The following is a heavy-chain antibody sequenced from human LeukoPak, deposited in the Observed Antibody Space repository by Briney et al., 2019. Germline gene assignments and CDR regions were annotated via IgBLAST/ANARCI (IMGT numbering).Heavy chain of an antibody. CDR2: INSDGGST. CDR3: AKDRRPYYYGSGSYPLPDY. Sequence: GGSLRLSCAASGFTFSSYGMNWVRQAPGKGMEWVSSINSDGGSTHYADSVKGRFTISRDNSNNGLYLQMDSLKVEDMAVYYCAKDRRPYYYGSGSYPLPDYWGQGTLVTVSS. D-gene: IGHD3-10*01. CDR1: GFTFSSYG. J-gene: IGHJ4*02. V-gene: IGHV3-23*01.